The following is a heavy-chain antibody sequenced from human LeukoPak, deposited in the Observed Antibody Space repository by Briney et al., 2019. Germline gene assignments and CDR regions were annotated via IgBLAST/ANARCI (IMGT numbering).Heavy chain of an antibody. J-gene: IGHJ4*02. CDR3: ATMGGGYSGY. CDR1: GFTFDDYA. V-gene: IGHV3-9*01. CDR2: ISWNSGSI. D-gene: IGHD5-12*01. Sequence: GGSLKLSCAASGFTFDDYAMHWVRQAPGKGLEWVSGISWNSGSIGYADSVKGRFTISRDNAKNSLYLQMNSLRAEDTALYYCATMGGGYSGYWGQGTLVTVSS.